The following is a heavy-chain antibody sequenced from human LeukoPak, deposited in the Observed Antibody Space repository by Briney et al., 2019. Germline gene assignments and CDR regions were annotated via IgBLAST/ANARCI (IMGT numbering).Heavy chain of an antibody. CDR1: GGSISSSSYY. CDR2: IYYSGST. Sequence: PSETLSLTCTVSGGSISSSSYYWGWIRQPPGKGLEWIGSIYYSGSTYYNPSLKSRVTISVDTSKNQFSLKLSSVTAADTAVYYCARGGGLLGLNYYYYMDVWGKGTTVTVSS. V-gene: IGHV4-39*07. CDR3: ARGGGLLGLNYYYYMDV. J-gene: IGHJ6*03. D-gene: IGHD4-23*01.